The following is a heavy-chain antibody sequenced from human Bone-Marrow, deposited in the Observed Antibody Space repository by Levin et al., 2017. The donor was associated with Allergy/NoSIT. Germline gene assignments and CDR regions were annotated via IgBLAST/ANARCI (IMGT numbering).Heavy chain of an antibody. V-gene: IGHV3-74*01. D-gene: IGHD2-2*01. J-gene: IGHJ4*02. CDR1: GFTFSSYW. CDR3: ARVVYCSSTGCYDDCLGGSCYGDY. CDR2: INSDGSST. Sequence: GESLKISCAASGFTFSSYWMHWVRQAPGKGLVWVSRINSDGSSTCYADSVKGRFTISRDNAKNTLYLQMNSLRAEDTAVYYRARVVYCSSTGCYDDCLGGSCYGDYCGKGTLVTVSS.